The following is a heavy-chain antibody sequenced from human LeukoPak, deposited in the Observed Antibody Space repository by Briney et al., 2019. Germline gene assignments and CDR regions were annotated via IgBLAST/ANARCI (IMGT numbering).Heavy chain of an antibody. Sequence: GESLQISCEGSGYSFTSYWIGWVRQMPGKGLEWMGIIYPGDSDTRYSPSFQGQVTISADKSISTAYLQWSSLKASDTAMYYCARSYYDILTGYYPTGYDYWGQGTLVTVSS. CDR1: GYSFTSYW. V-gene: IGHV5-51*01. J-gene: IGHJ4*02. CDR3: ARSYYDILTGYYPTGYDY. CDR2: IYPGDSDT. D-gene: IGHD3-9*01.